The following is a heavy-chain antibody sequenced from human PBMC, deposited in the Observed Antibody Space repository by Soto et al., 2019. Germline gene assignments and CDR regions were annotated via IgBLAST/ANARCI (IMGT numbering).Heavy chain of an antibody. CDR2: ISSSGSTI. V-gene: IGHV3-48*03. Sequence: GGVLRLSCAASGFTSSSYAMTWVRQAPGKGLEWGSYISSSGSTIYYADSVKGRFTISRDNAKNSLYLQMNCLSVVDTAFHYCARLYHTVPQQYYMDVWGKGTTVTVSS. D-gene: IGHD4-4*01. CDR1: GFTSSSYA. CDR3: ARLYHTVPQQYYMDV. J-gene: IGHJ6*03.